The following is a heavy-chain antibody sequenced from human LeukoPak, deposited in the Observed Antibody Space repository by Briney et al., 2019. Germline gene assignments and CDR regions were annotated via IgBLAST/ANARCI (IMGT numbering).Heavy chain of an antibody. Sequence: SETLSLTCAVYGGSFSGYYWSWIRQPPGKGLEWIGEINHSGSTNYNPSLKSRVTISVDTSKNQFSLKLSSVTAADTAVYYCARGRDGVVVAATTTKNYYYYGMDVWGQGTTVTVSS. CDR3: ARGRDGVVVAATTTKNYYYYGMDV. V-gene: IGHV4-34*01. CDR1: GGSFSGYY. D-gene: IGHD2-15*01. J-gene: IGHJ6*02. CDR2: INHSGST.